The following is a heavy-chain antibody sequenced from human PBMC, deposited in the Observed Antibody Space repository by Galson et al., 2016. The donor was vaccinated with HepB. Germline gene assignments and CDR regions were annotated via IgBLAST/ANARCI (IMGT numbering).Heavy chain of an antibody. CDR3: AKDVDTAMVPDAFDI. V-gene: IGHV3-23*01. J-gene: IGHJ3*02. D-gene: IGHD5-18*01. CDR2: ISGRGGRT. CDR1: GFTFSNYA. Sequence: SLRLSCAASGFTFSNYAMSWVRQAPGKGLEWVSGISGRGGRTYYADSVKGRFTLSRDNSKDTLYLQMNSLGAEDTAVYYCAKDVDTAMVPDAFDIWGQGTMVTVSS.